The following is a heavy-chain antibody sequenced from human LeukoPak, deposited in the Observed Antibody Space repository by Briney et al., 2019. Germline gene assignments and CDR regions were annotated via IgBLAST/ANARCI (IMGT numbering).Heavy chain of an antibody. CDR1: GGSISSYY. CDR3: ACSSSCGKLDI. V-gene: IGHV4-59*01. D-gene: IGHD6-6*01. CDR2: IHYSGNT. J-gene: IGHJ3*02. Sequence: SETLSLTCTVSGGSISSYYWSWIRQPPGKGLEWMGYIHYSGNTNYNPSLKSRVTISVDTSKIQFSLKLSSVTAADTAVYYCACSSSCGKLDIWGQGTMVTVFS.